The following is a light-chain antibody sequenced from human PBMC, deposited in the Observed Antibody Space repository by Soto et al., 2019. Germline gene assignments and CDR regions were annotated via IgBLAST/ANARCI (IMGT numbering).Light chain of an antibody. Sequence: DIVMTQSPDSLTVSLGERATINCKSSQSVLYSSNNKNYLAWYQQKPGQPPKLLFYWASTRESGVPDRFSGSGAGADVSVRVRGREAEDVAVYYCQQYYSTPPTFGQGTKVEIK. V-gene: IGKV4-1*01. J-gene: IGKJ1*01. CDR2: WAS. CDR1: QSVLYSSNNKNY. CDR3: QQYYSTPPT.